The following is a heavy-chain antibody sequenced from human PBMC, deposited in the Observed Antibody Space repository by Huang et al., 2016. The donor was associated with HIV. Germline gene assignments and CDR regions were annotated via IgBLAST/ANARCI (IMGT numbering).Heavy chain of an antibody. CDR1: GYTFTSYG. V-gene: IGHV1-18*01. J-gene: IGHJ3*02. CDR2: IIAYNGGT. CDR3: ARDSPLLGVVIVVVPTAPNAFDI. D-gene: IGHD2-2*01. Sequence: QVQLVQSGVEVKKPGASVKVSCKASGYTFTSYGISWVRQAPGQGLEWMGWIIAYNGGTNYAQNVQGRVTMTTDTSTSTAYMELRSLRSDDTAVYYCARDSPLLGVVIVVVPTAPNAFDIWGQGTMVTVSS.